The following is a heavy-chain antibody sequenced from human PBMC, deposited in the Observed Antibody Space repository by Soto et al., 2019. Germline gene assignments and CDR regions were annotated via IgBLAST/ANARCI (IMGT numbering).Heavy chain of an antibody. CDR1: GFTFSNSW. V-gene: IGHV3-15*01. CDR3: TTDWLSESWGLPGYFDY. J-gene: IGHJ4*02. D-gene: IGHD3-16*02. CDR2: IKSKTYGGTT. Sequence: RLSCSDSGFTFSNSWMSWVRQARWKVLEGGGRIKSKTYGGTTDYAAPVKVRFTISRYDSKNTLYLQMNSLKTEDTAVYYCTTDWLSESWGLPGYFDYWGQGTMVTVSS.